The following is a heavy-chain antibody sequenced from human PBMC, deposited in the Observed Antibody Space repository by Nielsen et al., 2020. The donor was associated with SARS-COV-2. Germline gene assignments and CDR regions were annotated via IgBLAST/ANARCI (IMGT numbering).Heavy chain of an antibody. CDR2: ISWNSGSI. J-gene: IGHJ3*02. Sequence: GGSLRLSCAASGFTFDDYAMHWVRQAPGKGLEWVSGISWNSGSIGYADSVKGRFTISRDNAKNSLYLQMNSLRAEDTALYYCARGYSGRETADAFDIWGQGTMVTVSS. CDR3: ARGYSGRETADAFDI. V-gene: IGHV3-9*01. CDR1: GFTFDDYA. D-gene: IGHD1-26*01.